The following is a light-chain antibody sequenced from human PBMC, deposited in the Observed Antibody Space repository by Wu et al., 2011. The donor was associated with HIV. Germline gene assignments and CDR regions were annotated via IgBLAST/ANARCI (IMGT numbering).Light chain of an antibody. CDR1: QSVNNN. J-gene: IGKJ5*01. V-gene: IGKV3-11*01. Sequence: VLTQSPATLSFSPGERATLSCRASQSVNNNLAWYQQKPGQPPRLLIYASSNRATGIPGRFSGSGSGTEFTLTISSLEPEDFAVYYCQQRDYWPLIFGQGTRLEIK. CDR3: QQRDYWPLI. CDR2: ASS.